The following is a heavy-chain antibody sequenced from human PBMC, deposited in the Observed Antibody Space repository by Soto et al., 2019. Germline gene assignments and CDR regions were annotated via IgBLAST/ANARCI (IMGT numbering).Heavy chain of an antibody. Sequence: LSLTCAASGFTFDDYAMHWVRQAPGKGLEWGSLISGDGGSTYYADSVKGRFTISRDNSKNSLYLQMNSLRTEDTAFYYCAKGTRQSGYYYYYGMDVWGQGPTVTVS. D-gene: IGHD3-3*01. CDR2: ISGDGGST. CDR1: GFTFDDYA. J-gene: IGHJ6*02. CDR3: AKGTRQSGYYYYYGMDV. V-gene: IGHV3-43*02.